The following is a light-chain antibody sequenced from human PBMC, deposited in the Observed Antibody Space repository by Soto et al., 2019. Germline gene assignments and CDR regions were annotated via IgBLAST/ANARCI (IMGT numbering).Light chain of an antibody. V-gene: IGKV3-15*01. Sequence: IVMTQSPATLSVSPGERATLSCRASQNIYSNIAWYQQRPGQAPRLLIYRASTRATGVPARFSGSGSGTDFTLTISSLQSEDFTVDSCLQYHNLWAFGQGTQVDIK. J-gene: IGKJ1*01. CDR2: RAS. CDR1: QNIYSN. CDR3: LQYHNLWA.